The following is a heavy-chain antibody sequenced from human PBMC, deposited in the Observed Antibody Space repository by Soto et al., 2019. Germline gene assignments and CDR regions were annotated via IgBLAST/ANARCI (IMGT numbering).Heavy chain of an antibody. CDR1: GFTFSSYG. Sequence: GGSLRLSCAASGFTFSSYGMHWVRQAPGKGLEWVALVPYHGTNKYYGDSVNGRFTISRDNSKNTLYLQMNSLRAEDTAVYYCARGLPYDSSGYFFDYWGQGTLVTVSS. J-gene: IGHJ4*02. D-gene: IGHD3-22*01. V-gene: IGHV3-30*03. CDR3: ARGLPYDSSGYFFDY. CDR2: VPYHGTNK.